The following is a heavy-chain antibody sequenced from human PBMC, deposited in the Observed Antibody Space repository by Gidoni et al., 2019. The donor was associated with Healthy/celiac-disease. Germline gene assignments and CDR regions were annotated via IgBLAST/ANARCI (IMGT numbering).Heavy chain of an antibody. CDR2: ISSSSSYI. CDR3: ARHGEYVDTAMVKRAEDYYYMDV. Sequence: EVQLVESGGGLVKPGGSLRLSCAASGFTFSSYSMNWVRQAPGKGLEWVSSISSSSSYIYYADSVKGRFTISRDNAKNSLYLQMNSLRAEDTAVYYCARHGEYVDTAMVKRAEDYYYMDVWGKGTTVTVSS. J-gene: IGHJ6*03. V-gene: IGHV3-21*01. CDR1: GFTFSSYS. D-gene: IGHD5-18*01.